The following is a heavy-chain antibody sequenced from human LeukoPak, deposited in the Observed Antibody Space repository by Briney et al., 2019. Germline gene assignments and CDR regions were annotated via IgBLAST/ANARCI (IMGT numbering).Heavy chain of an antibody. V-gene: IGHV3-33*01. CDR3: ARTPSTHMWIDY. CDR1: GFTFSRYG. CDR2: IWFDGSIK. J-gene: IGHJ4*02. Sequence: GGSLRLSCAASGFTFSRYGMNWVCQAPGKGLEWVAVIWFDGSIKYYADSVKGRFTISRDNPKDTLYLEMNNLRAEETAVYYCARTPSTHMWIDYWGQGTPVTVSS. D-gene: IGHD5-12*01.